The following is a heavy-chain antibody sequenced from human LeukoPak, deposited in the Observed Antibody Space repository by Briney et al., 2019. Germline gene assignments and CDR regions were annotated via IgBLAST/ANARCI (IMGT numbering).Heavy chain of an antibody. CDR1: GGSISTYY. CDR2: IYYSGST. V-gene: IGHV4-59*01. Sequence: PSETLSLTCTVSGGSISTYYWSWIRQPPGKGLEWIGYIYYSGSTNYNPSLKSRVTISIDTSKNQFSLKLSSVTAADTAVYFCARAGNTWFDPWGQGALVTVSS. J-gene: IGHJ5*02. CDR3: ARAGNTWFDP.